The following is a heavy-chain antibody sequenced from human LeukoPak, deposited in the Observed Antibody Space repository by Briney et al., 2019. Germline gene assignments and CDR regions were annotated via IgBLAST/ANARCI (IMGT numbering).Heavy chain of an antibody. Sequence: SETLSLTCTVSGGSISSYYWSWIRQPAGKGLEWIGRIYNSGNTNYNPSLKSRVTMSVDTSKNQFSLKMSSVTAAGTAVYYCARHRRAYPSFGGGNSKYYFDYWGQGTLVTVSS. CDR1: GGSISSYY. CDR3: ARHRRAYPSFGGGNSKYYFDY. D-gene: IGHD4-23*01. J-gene: IGHJ4*02. CDR2: IYNSGNT. V-gene: IGHV4-4*07.